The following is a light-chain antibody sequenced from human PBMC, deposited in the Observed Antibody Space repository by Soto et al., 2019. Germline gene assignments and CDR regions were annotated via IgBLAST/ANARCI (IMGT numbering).Light chain of an antibody. CDR3: QQYATSPG. CDR2: GAS. Sequence: EIVLTQSPGTLSLSPGERATLSCRASQSVSNNFLAWYQQKPGQAPRLLIHGASTRATGIPDRFRGSESGSDFTLTISRLEPEDFSVYYCQQYATSPGFGHGTKVEIK. V-gene: IGKV3-20*01. J-gene: IGKJ1*01. CDR1: QSVSNNF.